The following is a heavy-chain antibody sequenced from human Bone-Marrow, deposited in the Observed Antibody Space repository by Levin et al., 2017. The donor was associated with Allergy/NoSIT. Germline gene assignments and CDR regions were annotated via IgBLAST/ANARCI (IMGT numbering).Heavy chain of an antibody. CDR1: GYTFTSYD. CDR2: MNPNSGNT. V-gene: IGHV1-8*01. D-gene: IGHD2-15*01. Sequence: ASVKVSCKASGYTFTSYDINWVRQATGQGLEWMGWMNPNSGNTGYAQKFQGRVTMTRNTSISTAYMELSSLRSEDTAVYYCARGSWYCSGGSCMTDQHVDLVFDYWGQGTLVTVSS. CDR3: ARGSWYCSGGSCMTDQHVDLVFDY. J-gene: IGHJ4*02.